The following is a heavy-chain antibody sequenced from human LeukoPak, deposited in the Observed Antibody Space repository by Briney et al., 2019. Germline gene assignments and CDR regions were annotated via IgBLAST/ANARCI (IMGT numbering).Heavy chain of an antibody. CDR3: ARGLDDFWSGYYPGSWFDP. V-gene: IGHV5-51*01. J-gene: IGHJ5*02. Sequence: GESLKISCKGSGYSFTSYWIGWVRQMPGKGLEWMGIIYPGDSDTRYSPSFQGQVTISADKSISTAYLQWSSLKASDTAMYYCARGLDDFWSGYYPGSWFDPWGQGTLVTVSS. D-gene: IGHD3-3*01. CDR2: IYPGDSDT. CDR1: GYSFTSYW.